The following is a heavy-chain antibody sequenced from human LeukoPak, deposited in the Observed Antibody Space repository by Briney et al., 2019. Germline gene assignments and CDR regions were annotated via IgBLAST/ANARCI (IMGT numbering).Heavy chain of an antibody. V-gene: IGHV5-51*01. D-gene: IGHD3-9*01. Sequence: GESLKISCKGSGYSFTSYWIGWVRQMPGKGLEWMGIIYPGDSDTRYSPSFQGQVTISADKSISTAYLQWSSLKASDTAMYYCARLWAGDYDFLTGYLDYWGQEPLVTVSS. CDR1: GYSFTSYW. CDR3: ARLWAGDYDFLTGYLDY. CDR2: IYPGDSDT. J-gene: IGHJ4*02.